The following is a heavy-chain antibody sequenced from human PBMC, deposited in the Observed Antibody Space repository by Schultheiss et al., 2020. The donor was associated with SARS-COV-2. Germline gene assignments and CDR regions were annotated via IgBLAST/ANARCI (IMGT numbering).Heavy chain of an antibody. J-gene: IGHJ6*02. CDR1: GGSISSSSYY. CDR2: IYYTGAT. CDR3: ARLSLLKGYSMDV. V-gene: IGHV4-39*01. Sequence: SETLSLTCTVSGGSISSSSYYWSWIRQPPGKGLEWIGNIYYTGATNYSPSLRSRVIISIDTSKNQFSLKLSSVTAADTAVYSCARLSLLKGYSMDVWGQGTTVTVSS.